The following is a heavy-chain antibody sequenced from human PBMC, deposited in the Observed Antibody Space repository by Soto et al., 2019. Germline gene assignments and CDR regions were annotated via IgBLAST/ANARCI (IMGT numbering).Heavy chain of an antibody. V-gene: IGHV1-8*01. CDR1: GYTFTDYD. D-gene: IGHD2-15*01. CDR3: ARVAVAARPRWYNWFAH. Sequence: QEQLVQSGAEVKKPGASVKVSCKTSGYTFTDYDINWVRQATGQVLEWIGWMNPNSGETGYAQKFQGRVTMTRSTSLSTAYLELSSLRSEDTAVYYCARVAVAARPRWYNWFAHWGQGTLVTVSS. J-gene: IGHJ5*02. CDR2: MNPNSGET.